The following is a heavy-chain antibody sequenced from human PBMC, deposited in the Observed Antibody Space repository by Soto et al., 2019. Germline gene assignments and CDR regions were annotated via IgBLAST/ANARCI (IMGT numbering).Heavy chain of an antibody. CDR3: ARGIPVRGMNV. J-gene: IGHJ6*02. Sequence: PGGSLRLSCAASGFTFSDFYMSWVRQTPGQGLEWVSYISGGSDNTKYGDSVKGRLTISRDNARNSVYLQMNSLRVEDTAVYYLARGIPVRGMNVWGQGTTVTVSS. CDR1: GFTFSDFY. CDR2: ISGGSDNT. V-gene: IGHV3-11*06. D-gene: IGHD2-21*01.